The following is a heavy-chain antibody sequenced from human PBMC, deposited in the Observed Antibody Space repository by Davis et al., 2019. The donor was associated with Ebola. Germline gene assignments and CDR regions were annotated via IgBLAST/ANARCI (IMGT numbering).Heavy chain of an antibody. CDR2: INGGNGDT. CDR3: ARGRSSSWGRWFDP. Sequence: ASVKVSCKASGYIFTSYAMHWVRQAPGQRLEWMGWINGGNGDTKYSQKFRDRVTITRDTSASTSYMELSSLRSEDTAVYYCARGRSSSWGRWFDPWGQGTLVTVSS. CDR1: GYIFTSYA. V-gene: IGHV1-3*01. J-gene: IGHJ5*02. D-gene: IGHD6-13*01.